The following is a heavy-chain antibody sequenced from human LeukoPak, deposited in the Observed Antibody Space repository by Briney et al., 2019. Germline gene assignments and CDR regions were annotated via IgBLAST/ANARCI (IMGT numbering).Heavy chain of an antibody. J-gene: IGHJ4*02. V-gene: IGHV3-74*01. Sequence: PGGSLRLSCAASGFTFSSYWMHWVRQAPGKGLVWVSHIKSDGSSTSYADSVKGRFTISRDNAKNTLYLQMNSLGAEDTAVYYCARDRGYTQDYWGQGTLVTVSS. CDR1: GFTFSSYW. CDR3: ARDRGYTQDY. D-gene: IGHD5-12*01. CDR2: IKSDGSST.